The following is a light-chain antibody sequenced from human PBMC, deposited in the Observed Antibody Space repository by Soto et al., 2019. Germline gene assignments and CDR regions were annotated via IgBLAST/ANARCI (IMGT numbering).Light chain of an antibody. CDR3: QQYNSYWT. CDR1: QGISNY. CDR2: AAT. V-gene: IGKV1-27*01. Sequence: DFQMTQSPSSLSASVVDRFIITFRASQGISNYLVWYQHKPGNAPKVLIYAATTLQSGVPSRFSGSGSGTDFILTISSLQPDDFATYYCQQYNSYWTFGQGTKVDNK. J-gene: IGKJ1*01.